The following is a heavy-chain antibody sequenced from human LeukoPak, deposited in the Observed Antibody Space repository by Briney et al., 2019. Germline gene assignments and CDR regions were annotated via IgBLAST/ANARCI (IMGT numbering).Heavy chain of an antibody. V-gene: IGHV4-61*08. CDR2: IYYSGTT. Sequence: SQTLSLTCTVSGDSISSGDYYWSWIRQPPGKGLEWIGYIYYSGTTYYNPSLKSRVTISVDTSKNQLSLNLSSVTAADAALYYCARGSGYSYNEYYFDNWGQGTLVTVSS. CDR3: ARGSGYSYNEYYFDN. CDR1: GDSISSGDYY. J-gene: IGHJ4*02. D-gene: IGHD5-18*01.